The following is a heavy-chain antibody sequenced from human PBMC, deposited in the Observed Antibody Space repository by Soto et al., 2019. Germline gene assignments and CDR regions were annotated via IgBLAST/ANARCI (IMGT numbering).Heavy chain of an antibody. V-gene: IGHV3-49*03. CDR3: TREAQDIVVVPAAWSFRYGMDV. CDR1: GLTFGDYA. J-gene: IGHJ6*02. D-gene: IGHD2-2*01. Sequence: PGGSPRLSCTASGLTFGDYAMSWFRQAPGKGLEWVGFIRSKAYGGTTEYAASVKGRFTISRDDSKSIAYLQMNSLKTEDTAVYYCTREAQDIVVVPAAWSFRYGMDVWGQGTTVTVSS. CDR2: IRSKAYGGTT.